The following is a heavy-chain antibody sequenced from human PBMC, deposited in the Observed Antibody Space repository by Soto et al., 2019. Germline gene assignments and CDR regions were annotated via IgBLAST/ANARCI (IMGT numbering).Heavy chain of an antibody. CDR1: GDSVSSYSAA. D-gene: IGHD1-7*01. J-gene: IGHJ4*02. CDR2: TYYRSKWYY. V-gene: IGHV6-1*01. CDR3: VRGNYDFNY. Sequence: QSQTLSLTCAISGDSVSSYSAAWNWIRQSPSRGLEWLGRTYYRSKWYYEYALSVKGRITVNPDTSKNQFSLQLNSVTPDDTAVYYCVRGNYDFNYWGQGTLVTVSS.